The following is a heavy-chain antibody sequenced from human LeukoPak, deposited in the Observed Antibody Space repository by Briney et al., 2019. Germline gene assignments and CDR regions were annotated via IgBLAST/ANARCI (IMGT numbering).Heavy chain of an antibody. J-gene: IGHJ4*02. CDR1: GGSFSGYY. D-gene: IGHD4-17*01. CDR2: ISDSGDST. CDR3: AKGLVTTD. V-gene: IGHV3-23*01. Sequence: ETLSLTCAVYGGSFSGYYWSWVRQPPGKGLEWVSTISDSGDSTYYADSVKGRFTISRDSSKNTLYLQMNSLRAEDTAVYYCAKGLVTTDWGQGSLVTVSS.